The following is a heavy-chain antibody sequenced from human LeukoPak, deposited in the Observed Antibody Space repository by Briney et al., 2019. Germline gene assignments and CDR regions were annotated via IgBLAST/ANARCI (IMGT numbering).Heavy chain of an antibody. D-gene: IGHD6-6*01. CDR1: GFTFSSYA. Sequence: PGGSLRLSCAASGFTFSSYAMSWVRQAPGKGLEWVSAISGSGGSTYYADSVKGRFTISRDNSKNTLYLQMNSLRAEDTAVYYCAKVGVVRVLLYYFDYWGQGTLVTVSS. J-gene: IGHJ4*02. V-gene: IGHV3-23*01. CDR3: AKVGVVRVLLYYFDY. CDR2: ISGSGGST.